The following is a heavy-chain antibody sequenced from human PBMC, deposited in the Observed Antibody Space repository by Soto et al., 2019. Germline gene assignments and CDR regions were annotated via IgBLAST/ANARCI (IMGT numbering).Heavy chain of an antibody. CDR3: ARVRRYDSSGYYWGYDVDY. D-gene: IGHD3-22*01. CDR1: GGSISSGDYY. V-gene: IGHV4-30-4*01. CDR2: IYYSGST. J-gene: IGHJ4*02. Sequence: PSETLSLTCTVSGGSISSGDYYWSWIRQPPGKGLEWIGYIYYSGSTYYNPSLKSRVTISVDTSKNQFSLKLSSVTAADTAVYYCARVRRYDSSGYYWGYDVDYWGQGTLVIVSS.